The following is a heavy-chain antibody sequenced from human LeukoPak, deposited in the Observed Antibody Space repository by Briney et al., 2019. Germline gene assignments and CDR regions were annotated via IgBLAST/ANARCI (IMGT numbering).Heavy chain of an antibody. CDR3: ARDKLGIANCFDP. V-gene: IGHV1-2*02. CDR2: INPNSGGT. J-gene: IGHJ5*02. D-gene: IGHD7-27*01. Sequence: GASVKVSCKASGYTFTGYYMHRVRQAPGQELEWMGWINPNSGGTNYAQKFQGRVTMTRDTSITTAYMELSRLISDGTAVYYCARDKLGIANCFDPWGQGTLVTVSS. CDR1: GYTFTGYY.